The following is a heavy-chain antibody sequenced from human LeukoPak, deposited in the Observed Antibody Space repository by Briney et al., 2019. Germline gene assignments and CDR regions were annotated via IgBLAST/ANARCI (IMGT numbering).Heavy chain of an antibody. D-gene: IGHD1-26*01. CDR2: ISGNGGAT. CDR3: ARDLVEGGYFDY. CDR1: GLTFSTYA. V-gene: IGHV3-23*01. Sequence: GGSLRLSCAVSGLTFSTYAMSWVRQAPGKGLEWVSTISGNGGATYYADSVKGRFTLSRDNSENTLYLQMNSLRDDDTAVYYCARDLVEGGYFDYWGQGTLVTVSS. J-gene: IGHJ4*02.